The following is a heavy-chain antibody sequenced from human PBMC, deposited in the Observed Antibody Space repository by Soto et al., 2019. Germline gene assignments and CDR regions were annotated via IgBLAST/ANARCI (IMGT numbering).Heavy chain of an antibody. V-gene: IGHV1-18*01. J-gene: IGHJ4*02. CDR1: GYTFTSYC. D-gene: IGHD3-22*01. Sequence: GASVKVSCKASGYTFTSYCISWVLQAPGQGLEWMGWISAYNGNTNYAQKLQGRVTMTTDTSTSTAYMELRSLRSDDTAVYYCARDDSSGYCGYWGQGTLVTVSS. CDR2: ISAYNGNT. CDR3: ARDDSSGYCGY.